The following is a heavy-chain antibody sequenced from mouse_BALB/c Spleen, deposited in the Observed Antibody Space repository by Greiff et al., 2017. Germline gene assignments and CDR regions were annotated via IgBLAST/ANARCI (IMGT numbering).Heavy chain of an antibody. CDR2: INPGSGGT. Sequence: QVQLKESGAELVRPGTSVKVSCKASGYAFTNYLIEWVKQRPGQGLEWIGVINPGSGGTNYNEKFKGKATLTADKSSSTAYMQLSSLTSDDSAVYFCARDWDEYAMDYWGQGTSVTVSS. CDR3: ARDWDEYAMDY. CDR1: GYAFTNYL. V-gene: IGHV1-54*01. J-gene: IGHJ4*01. D-gene: IGHD4-1*01.